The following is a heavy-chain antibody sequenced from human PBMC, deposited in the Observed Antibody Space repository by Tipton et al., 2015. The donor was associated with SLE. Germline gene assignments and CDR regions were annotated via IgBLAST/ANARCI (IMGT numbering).Heavy chain of an antibody. J-gene: IGHJ3*02. D-gene: IGHD3-10*01. V-gene: IGHV4-59*01. Sequence: TLSLTCTVSGGSISSYYWSWIRQPPGKGLEWIGYIYYSGSTNYNPPLKSRVTISVDTSKNQFSLKLSSVTAADTAVYYCARDIRGERAFDIWGQGTMVTVSS. CDR3: ARDIRGERAFDI. CDR2: IYYSGST. CDR1: GGSISSYY.